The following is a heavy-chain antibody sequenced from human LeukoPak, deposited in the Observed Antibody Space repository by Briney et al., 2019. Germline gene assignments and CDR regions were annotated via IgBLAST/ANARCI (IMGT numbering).Heavy chain of an antibody. J-gene: IGHJ4*02. D-gene: IGHD3-3*01. CDR1: GDSITSGSYY. V-gene: IGHV4-61*02. Sequence: PSQTLSLTCTVSGDSITSGSYYWSWIRQPAGKGLEWIGRMYTSGSTDYNPSLKSRVTISADTSKNQFSLKLSSVTAADTAIYYCGREKSWSEVDHWGQGALVTVSS. CDR2: MYTSGST. CDR3: GREKSWSEVDH.